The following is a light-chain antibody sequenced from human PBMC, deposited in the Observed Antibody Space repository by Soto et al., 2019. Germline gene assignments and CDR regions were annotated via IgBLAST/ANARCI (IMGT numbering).Light chain of an antibody. V-gene: IGKV2-28*01. CDR1: QSLLHSNGYNY. J-gene: IGKJ4*02. Sequence: DIVMTQSPLSLPVTPGEPASISCRSSQSLLHSNGYNYLDWYLQKPGQSPQLLIYLGSNRASGVPDRFSGSGSGTDFTLKISRVEAEDVGVYYCMQALQLPEFGGGTKVEIK. CDR2: LGS. CDR3: MQALQLPE.